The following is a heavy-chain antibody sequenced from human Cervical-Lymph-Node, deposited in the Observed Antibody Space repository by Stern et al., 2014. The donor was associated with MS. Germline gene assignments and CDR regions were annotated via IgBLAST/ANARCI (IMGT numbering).Heavy chain of an antibody. Sequence: QLQLQVSCPGLVKPSHTLSLTCAVTGCSISSAEYYWSWIRQSPGMGLEWIGYIHNSGTTYYNPSLNIRVTISVDTSQNQFSLNLRSVTAADTAVYYCSRDADGYSLVFGYWGRGTLVTVSS. D-gene: IGHD5-24*01. V-gene: IGHV4-30-4*01. CDR1: GCSISSAEYY. CDR3: SRDADGYSLVFGY. CDR2: IHNSGTT. J-gene: IGHJ4*02.